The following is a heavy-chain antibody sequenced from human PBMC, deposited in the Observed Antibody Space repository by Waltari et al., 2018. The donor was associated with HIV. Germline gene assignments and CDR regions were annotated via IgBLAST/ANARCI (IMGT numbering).Heavy chain of an antibody. Sequence: QVQLQESGPGLVKPSETLSLTCSVSGGSISSYYWSWIRQPPGKGLEWIGYIYYSGTTNYNPSLKSRVTISIDTSKKQFSLKLRSVTAADTAVYHCARAGSGWDTPGLDYWGQGTLVTVSS. J-gene: IGHJ4*02. CDR3: ARAGSGWDTPGLDY. CDR2: IYYSGTT. D-gene: IGHD6-19*01. V-gene: IGHV4-59*01. CDR1: GGSISSYY.